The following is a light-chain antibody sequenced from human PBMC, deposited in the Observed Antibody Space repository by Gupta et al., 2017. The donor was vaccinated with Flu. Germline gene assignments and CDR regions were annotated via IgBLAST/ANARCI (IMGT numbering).Light chain of an antibody. CDR1: SSDIGAYNY. Sequence: QSALTQPASVSGSPGQSITISCTGTSSDIGAYNYVSWYQQHPNNAPKLMIYEVSNRPSGVSNRFSGSKSGNTASLTISGLQAEDEDDYYCSSYTGSGTVFGGGTKVAGL. CDR2: EVS. V-gene: IGLV2-14*01. J-gene: IGLJ3*02. CDR3: SSYTGSGTV.